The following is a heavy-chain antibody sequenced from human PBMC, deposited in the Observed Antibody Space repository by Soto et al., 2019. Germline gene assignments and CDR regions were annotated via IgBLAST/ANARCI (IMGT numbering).Heavy chain of an antibody. Sequence: EVQLVESGGGLVQPGGSLRLSCAASGFTFSDHYMDWVRQAPGKGLEWVGRTRNKANSYTTEYAASVKGRFTISRDDSKNSLDLQMNSLNTEDTAVYYCKVVVVMVDYWGQGTLVTVSS. CDR2: TRNKANSYTT. CDR3: KVVVVMVDY. V-gene: IGHV3-72*01. J-gene: IGHJ4*02. CDR1: GFTFSDHY. D-gene: IGHD3-22*01.